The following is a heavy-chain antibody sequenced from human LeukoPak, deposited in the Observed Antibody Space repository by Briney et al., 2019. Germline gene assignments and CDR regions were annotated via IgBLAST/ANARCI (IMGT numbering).Heavy chain of an antibody. Sequence: GGSLRLSCSASGFTFSSYAMHWVRQAPGKGLEYVSAISSNGGSTYYADSVKGRFTISRDNSKNTLYLQMSGLRAEDTAVYYCVKEGAAMVMGFDYWGQGTLVTVSS. CDR3: VKEGAAMVMGFDY. CDR1: GFTFSSYA. D-gene: IGHD5-18*01. V-gene: IGHV3-64D*06. CDR2: ISSNGGST. J-gene: IGHJ4*02.